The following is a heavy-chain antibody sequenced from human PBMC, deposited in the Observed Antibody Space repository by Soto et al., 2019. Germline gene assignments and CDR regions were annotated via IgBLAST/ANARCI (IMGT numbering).Heavy chain of an antibody. CDR1: GYTFTSYG. V-gene: IGHV1-18*01. Sequence: ASVKVSCKASGYTFTSYGISWVRQAPGQGLEWMGWISAYSGNTVYTQRFKGRLTMATDTSTGTACMELRSLRSDDTAVYYCARDFYQSSGYCDYWGQGTLVTVS. D-gene: IGHD3-22*01. CDR3: ARDFYQSSGYCDY. J-gene: IGHJ4*02. CDR2: ISAYSGNT.